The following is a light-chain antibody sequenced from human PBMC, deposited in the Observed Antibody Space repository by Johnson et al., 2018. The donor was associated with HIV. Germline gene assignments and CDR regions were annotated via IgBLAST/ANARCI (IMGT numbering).Light chain of an antibody. CDR3: GTWDSSLSACV. J-gene: IGLJ1*01. V-gene: IGLV1-51*01. CDR1: SSNIGNNY. CDR2: DNN. Sequence: QAVLTQPPSVSAAPGQKVTISCSGSSSNIGNNYVSWYQQVPGTAPKLLIYDNNKRPSGIPDRFSGSKSGTSATLGITGLQTGDEADYYCGTWDSSLSACVVGTGTKVTVL.